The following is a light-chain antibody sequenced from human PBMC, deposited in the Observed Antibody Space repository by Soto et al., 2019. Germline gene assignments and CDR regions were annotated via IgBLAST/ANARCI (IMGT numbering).Light chain of an antibody. J-gene: IGLJ1*01. CDR2: DVS. CDR3: CSYAGSYTYV. CDR1: SSDVGGYNY. Sequence: QSVLTQPRSVSGSPGRSVTISCTGTSSDVGGYNYVSWYQQHPGKAPKLMIYDVSKRPSGVPDRFSGSKSGNTASLTISGLQAEHEADYYCCSYAGSYTYVFGTGTKVTVL. V-gene: IGLV2-11*01.